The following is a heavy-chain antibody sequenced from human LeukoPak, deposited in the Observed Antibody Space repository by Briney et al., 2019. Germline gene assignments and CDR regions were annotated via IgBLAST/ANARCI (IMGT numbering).Heavy chain of an antibody. Sequence: PGRSLRLSCAASGFTFSTYGMHWVRQAPGKGLEWVALISYGGSNKYYADSVKGRFTISRDNSKNTLFLQMNSLRAEDTAVYYCAKGLFIDDSFDIWGQGTMVTVSS. D-gene: IGHD3-16*01. CDR3: AKGLFIDDSFDI. V-gene: IGHV3-30*18. CDR2: ISYGGSNK. J-gene: IGHJ3*02. CDR1: GFTFSTYG.